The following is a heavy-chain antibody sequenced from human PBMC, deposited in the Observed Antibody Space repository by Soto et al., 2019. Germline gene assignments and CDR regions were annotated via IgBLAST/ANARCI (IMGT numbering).Heavy chain of an antibody. CDR3: ARDGYYDILTGYPDAFDI. Sequence: GASVKVSCKASGYTFTSYAMHWVRQAPGQRLEWMGWINAGNGNTKYSQKFQGRVTIARDTSASTAYTELSSLRSEDTAVYYCARDGYYDILTGYPDAFDIWGQGTMVTVSS. CDR1: GYTFTSYA. J-gene: IGHJ3*02. V-gene: IGHV1-3*01. CDR2: INAGNGNT. D-gene: IGHD3-9*01.